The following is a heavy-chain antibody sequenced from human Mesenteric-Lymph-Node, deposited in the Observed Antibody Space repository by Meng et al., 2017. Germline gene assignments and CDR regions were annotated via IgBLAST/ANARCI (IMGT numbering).Heavy chain of an antibody. J-gene: IGHJ4*02. V-gene: IGHV4-34*01. Sequence: QVQLQQWGAGLRKPSESRSLTCAGEGGTCSGYYWSGIRQPPGKGLGGIGEINHSGSTNYNPSLKSRVTISVDTSKNQFSLKLSSVTAADTAVYYCARTIGGADIVVVPAAYYFDYWGQGTLVTVSS. CDR3: ARTIGGADIVVVPAAYYFDY. CDR2: INHSGST. CDR1: GGTCSGYY. D-gene: IGHD2-2*01.